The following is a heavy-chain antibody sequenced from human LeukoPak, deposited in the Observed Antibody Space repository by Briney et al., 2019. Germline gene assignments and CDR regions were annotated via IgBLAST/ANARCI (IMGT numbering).Heavy chain of an antibody. CDR2: IYYSGST. CDR3: ARLRFIAAAYGY. J-gene: IGHJ4*02. V-gene: IGHV4-39*01. D-gene: IGHD6-13*01. Sequence: SETLSLTCTVSGGSISSSSYYWGWIRQPPGKGLEWIGSIYYSGSTYYNPSLKSRVTISVDTSKNQFSLKLSSVTAADTAVYYCARLRFIAAAYGYWGQGTLVTVSS. CDR1: GGSISSSSYY.